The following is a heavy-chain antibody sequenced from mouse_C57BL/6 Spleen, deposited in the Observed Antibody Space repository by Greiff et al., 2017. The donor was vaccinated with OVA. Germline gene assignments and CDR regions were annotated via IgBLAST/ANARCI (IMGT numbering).Heavy chain of an antibody. CDR1: GYTFTSYW. Sequence: QVQLKQPGAELVRPGTSVKLSCKASGYTFTSYWMHWVKQRPGQGLEWIGVIDPSDSYTNYNQKFKGKATLTVDTSSSTAYMQLSSLTSEDSAVYYCARDDYGTPFDYWGQGTTLTVSS. CDR3: ARDDYGTPFDY. J-gene: IGHJ2*01. D-gene: IGHD1-1*01. V-gene: IGHV1-59*01. CDR2: IDPSDSYT.